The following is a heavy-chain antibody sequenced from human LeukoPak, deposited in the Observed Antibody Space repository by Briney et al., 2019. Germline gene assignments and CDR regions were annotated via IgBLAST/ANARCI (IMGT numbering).Heavy chain of an antibody. CDR2: IYTSGST. D-gene: IGHD1/OR15-1a*01. CDR3: ARGTVPNAFDI. CDR1: GGSISTYY. J-gene: IGHJ3*02. V-gene: IGHV4-4*07. Sequence: SETLSLTCTVSGGSISTYYWSWIRQPAGKGLEWIGRIYTSGSTNYNPSLKSRVTMSVDTSKNQFSLRLSSVTAADTAVYFCARGTVPNAFDIWGQGTMVTVS.